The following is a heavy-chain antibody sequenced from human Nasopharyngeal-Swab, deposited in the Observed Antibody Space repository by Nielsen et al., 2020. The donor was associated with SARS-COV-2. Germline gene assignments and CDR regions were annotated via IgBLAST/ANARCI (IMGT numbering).Heavy chain of an antibody. CDR2: MNPNSGNT. CDR1: GYTFTSYD. CDR3: ARAAPDSYGYYYYGMDV. V-gene: IGHV1-8*01. D-gene: IGHD5-18*01. Sequence: ASVKVSCKASGYTFTSYDINWVRQATGQGLEWMGWMNPNSGNTGYAQKFQGRVTMTTDTSTSTAYMELRSLRSDDTAVYYCARAAPDSYGYYYYGMDVWGQGTTVTVSS. J-gene: IGHJ6*02.